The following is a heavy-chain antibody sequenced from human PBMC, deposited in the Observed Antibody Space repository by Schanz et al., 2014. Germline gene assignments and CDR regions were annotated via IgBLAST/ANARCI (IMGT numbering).Heavy chain of an antibody. D-gene: IGHD2-8*02. CDR2: ISAYNGNT. CDR1: GYSFISYG. J-gene: IGHJ3*02. V-gene: IGHV1-18*01. CDR3: AKEVVNGNEGYDAFDM. Sequence: NLSSKASGYSFISYGFSWAPHASGQGLVWMRWISAYNGNTNYAQKLQGRVTMTTDTSTSTAYIELRSPRSDDDTVYDRAKEVVNGNEGYDAFDMWGLGTMXNVAS.